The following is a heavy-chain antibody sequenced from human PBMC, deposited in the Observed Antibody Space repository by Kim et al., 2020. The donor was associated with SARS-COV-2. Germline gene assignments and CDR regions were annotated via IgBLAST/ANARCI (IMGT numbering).Heavy chain of an antibody. CDR2: ISGSGGRT. D-gene: IGHD3-10*01. J-gene: IGHJ4*02. CDR1: GFTFSSYA. Sequence: GGSLRLSCAASGFTFSSYAMSWVRQAPGKGLEWVSAISGSGGRTYYADSVKGRFTISRDNSKNTLYLQMNSLRAEDTAVYYCANAGSITGPAWYWGQGTLVTVSS. V-gene: IGHV3-23*01. CDR3: ANAGSITGPAWY.